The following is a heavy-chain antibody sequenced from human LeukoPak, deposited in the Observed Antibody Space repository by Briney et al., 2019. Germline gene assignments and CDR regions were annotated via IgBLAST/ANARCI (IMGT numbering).Heavy chain of an antibody. V-gene: IGHV3-30*18. Sequence: GGSLRLSCAASGFTFSSYGMHWVRQAPGKGLEWVAVISYDGSNKYYADSVKGRFTISRDNSKNTPYLQMDSLSAEDTAVYYCVKVDTWGQGTLVTVSS. CDR3: VKVDT. CDR2: ISYDGSNK. D-gene: IGHD5-18*01. J-gene: IGHJ4*02. CDR1: GFTFSSYG.